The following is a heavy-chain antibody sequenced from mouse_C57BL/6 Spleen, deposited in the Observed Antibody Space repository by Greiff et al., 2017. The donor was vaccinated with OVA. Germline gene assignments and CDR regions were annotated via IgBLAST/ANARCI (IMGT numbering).Heavy chain of an antibody. Sequence: EVMLVESGGGLVQPKGSLKLSCAASGFTFNTYAMHWVRQAPGKGLEWVARIRSKSSNYDTDYADSVKDRFTISRNDSQSMLYLQMNNLKTEDTAMYYCVRDGLYSNYYYYAMDYWGQGTSVTVSS. CDR2: IRSKSSNYDT. D-gene: IGHD2-5*01. CDR1: GFTFNTYA. J-gene: IGHJ4*01. V-gene: IGHV10-3*01. CDR3: VRDGLYSNYYYYAMDY.